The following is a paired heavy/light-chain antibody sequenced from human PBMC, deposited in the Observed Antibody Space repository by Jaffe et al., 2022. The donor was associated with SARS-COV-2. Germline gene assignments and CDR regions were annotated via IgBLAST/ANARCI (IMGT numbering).Light chain of an antibody. J-gene: IGLJ3*02. CDR2: DVS. CDR3: SSYTRSDTLV. V-gene: IGLV2-14*01. Sequence: QSALTQPASVSGSPGQSITISCTGTSSDVGGYNYVSWYQQHPGKAPKLIIYDVSNRPSGVSNRFSGSKSGNTASLTISGLQAEDEADYYCSSYTRSDTLVFGGGTKLTVL. CDR1: SSDVGGYNY.
Heavy chain of an antibody. CDR1: GFTFSSYW. CDR2: INSDGRST. J-gene: IGHJ6*03. CDR3: ARDYYGSGRSNYYYYMDV. V-gene: IGHV3-74*01. D-gene: IGHD3-10*01. Sequence: EVQLVESGGGLVQPGGSLRLSCAASGFTFSSYWMHWVRQAPGKGLVWVSRINSDGRSTSNADSVKGRFTISRDNAENTLYLQMNSLRAEDTAVYYCARDYYGSGRSNYYYYMDVWGKGTTVTVSS.